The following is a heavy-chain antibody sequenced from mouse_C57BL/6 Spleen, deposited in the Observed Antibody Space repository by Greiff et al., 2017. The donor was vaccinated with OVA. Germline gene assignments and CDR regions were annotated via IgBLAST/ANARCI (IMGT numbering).Heavy chain of an antibody. J-gene: IGHJ2*01. V-gene: IGHV1-54*01. CDR1: GYAFTNYL. CDR2: INPGSGGT. CDR3: ARVYDGYYVGY. D-gene: IGHD2-3*01. Sequence: QVQLQQSGAELVRPGTSVKVSCKASGYAFTNYLIEWVKQRPGQGLEWIGVINPGSGGTNSNEKFKGKATLTADKSSSTAYMQLSSLTSEDSAVYFCARVYDGYYVGYWGQGTTLTVSS.